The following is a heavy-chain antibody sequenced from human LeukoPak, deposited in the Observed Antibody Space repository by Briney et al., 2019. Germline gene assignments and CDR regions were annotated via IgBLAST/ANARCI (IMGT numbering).Heavy chain of an antibody. CDR1: GFTFSSYG. CDR2: IWYDGSNK. J-gene: IGHJ6*02. V-gene: IGHV3-33*01. CDR3: ARVGPYYGMDV. Sequence: PGRSLRLSCAASGFTFSSYGMHWVRHAPGKGLEWVAVIWYDGSNKYYADSVKGRFTISRDNSKSTLYLQTNSLRAENTAVYYCARVGPYYGMDVGGQGTTVTVSS.